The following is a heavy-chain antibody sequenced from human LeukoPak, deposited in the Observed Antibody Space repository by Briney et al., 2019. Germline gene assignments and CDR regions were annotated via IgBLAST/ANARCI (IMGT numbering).Heavy chain of an antibody. J-gene: IGHJ5*02. V-gene: IGHV1-69*05. Sequence: SVKVSCKASGGTFSSYAISWVRQAPGQGLEWMGGIIPIFGTANYAQKLQGRVTMTTDASTSTAYMELRSLRSDDTAVYYCARDVIDYYYDSGFDPWGQGTLVTVSS. CDR3: ARDVIDYYYDSGFDP. CDR2: IIPIFGTA. D-gene: IGHD3-22*01. CDR1: GGTFSSYA.